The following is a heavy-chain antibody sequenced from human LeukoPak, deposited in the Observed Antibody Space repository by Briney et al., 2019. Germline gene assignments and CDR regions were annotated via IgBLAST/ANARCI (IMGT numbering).Heavy chain of an antibody. CDR2: ISSSSSTI. J-gene: IGHJ5*02. CDR1: GFTFSSYS. D-gene: IGHD3-16*01. Sequence: GGSLRLSCAASGFTFSSYSMNWVRQAPGKGLEWVSYISSSSSTIYYADSVKGRFTISRDNAKNSLYLQMNSLRAEDTAVYYCARDPGEGWFDPWGQGTLVTVSS. V-gene: IGHV3-48*04. CDR3: ARDPGEGWFDP.